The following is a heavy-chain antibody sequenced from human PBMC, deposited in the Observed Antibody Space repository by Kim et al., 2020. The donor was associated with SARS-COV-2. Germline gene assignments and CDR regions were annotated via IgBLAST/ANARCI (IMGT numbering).Heavy chain of an antibody. CDR1: GFTFSSYS. Sequence: GGSLRLSCAASGFTFSSYSMNWVRQAPGKGLEWVSSISSSSSYIYYADSVKGRFTISRDNAKNSLYLQMNSLRAEDTAVYYCARAGAKIVGGGDYWGQGTLVTVSS. CDR2: ISSSSSYI. J-gene: IGHJ4*02. V-gene: IGHV3-21*01. D-gene: IGHD1-26*01. CDR3: ARAGAKIVGGGDY.